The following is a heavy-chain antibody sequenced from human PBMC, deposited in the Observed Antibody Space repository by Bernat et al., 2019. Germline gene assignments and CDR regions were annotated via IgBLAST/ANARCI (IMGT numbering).Heavy chain of an antibody. D-gene: IGHD3-16*01. V-gene: IGHV3-15*07. Sequence: LVESGGGLVKPGGSLRLSCAASGFTFSNAWMNWVRQAPGKGLEWVGRIKSKTDGGTTDYAAPVKGGFTISRDDSKNTLYLQMNSLKTEDTAVYYCTTGDFMITFGGEGYWGQGTLVTVSS. J-gene: IGHJ4*02. CDR3: TTGDFMITFGGEGY. CDR2: IKSKTDGGTT. CDR1: GFTFSNAW.